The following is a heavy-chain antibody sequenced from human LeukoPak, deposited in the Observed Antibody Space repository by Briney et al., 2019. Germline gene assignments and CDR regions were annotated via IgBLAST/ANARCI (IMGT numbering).Heavy chain of an antibody. CDR2: ISGSGGST. V-gene: IGHV3-23*01. D-gene: IGHD2-15*01. J-gene: IGHJ4*02. CDR1: GFTFSSYA. Sequence: PGRSLRLSCAASGFTFSSYAMSWVRQAPGKGLEWVSAISGSGGSTYYADSVKGRFTISRDNSKNTLYLQMNSLRAEDTAVYYCAKVAGVVVAATPGVFDYWGQGTLVTVSS. CDR3: AKVAGVVVAATPGVFDY.